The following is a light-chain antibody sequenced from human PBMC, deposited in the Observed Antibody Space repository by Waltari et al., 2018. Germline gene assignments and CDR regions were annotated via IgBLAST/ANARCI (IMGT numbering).Light chain of an antibody. Sequence: SSELTQEPALSVALGHTVRMTCQGDSLKTYYTSWYQQKPGQVPILVIYGNTKRPSGIPGRVSGSWSGATGSLTITGAQVEDEADYYCGSWDNSGKRYIFGSGTRLTVL. CDR2: GNT. J-gene: IGLJ1*01. V-gene: IGLV3-19*01. CDR3: GSWDNSGKRYI. CDR1: SLKTYY.